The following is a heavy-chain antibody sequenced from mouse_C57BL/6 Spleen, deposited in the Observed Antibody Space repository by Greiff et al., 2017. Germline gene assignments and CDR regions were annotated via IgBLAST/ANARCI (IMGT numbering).Heavy chain of an antibody. Sequence: QVKLQQSGAELVKPGASVKISCKASGYTFTDYYINWVKQRPGQGLEWIGKIGPGSGSTYYDEKFKGKATLSADKSSSAAYMQLSSLTSEDSAFYFCTRQYYDGAFACWGQGTLVTVSA. D-gene: IGHD1-1*01. CDR3: TRQYYDGAFAC. J-gene: IGHJ3*01. CDR2: IGPGSGST. V-gene: IGHV1-77*01. CDR1: GYTFTDYY.